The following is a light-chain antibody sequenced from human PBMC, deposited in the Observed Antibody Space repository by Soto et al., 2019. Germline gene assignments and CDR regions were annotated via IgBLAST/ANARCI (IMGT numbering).Light chain of an antibody. Sequence: NFMLTQPHSVSESXXKTVTXXCTRSSGSIASNYVQWYRQRPGSAPTTVIYEDNQRPSGVPDRFSGSIDSSSNSASLIISGLKTEDEADYYCQSYDSSSVVFGGGTKLTVL. J-gene: IGLJ2*01. CDR2: EDN. CDR1: SGSIASNY. V-gene: IGLV6-57*04. CDR3: QSYDSSSVV.